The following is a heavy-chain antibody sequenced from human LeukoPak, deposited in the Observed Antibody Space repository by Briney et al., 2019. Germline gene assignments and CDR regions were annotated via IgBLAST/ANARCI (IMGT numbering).Heavy chain of an antibody. CDR3: AKYYSSSWYVDY. D-gene: IGHD6-13*01. V-gene: IGHV3-23*01. Sequence: GGSLRLSCAASGFTFSNYAMSWVRQDPGKGLEWVSAISGSGDNKFYADSVKGRFTISRDNSKNTLSLQMNSLRAEDTAVYYCAKYYSSSWYVDYWGQGTLVTVSS. CDR2: ISGSGDNK. J-gene: IGHJ4*02. CDR1: GFTFSNYA.